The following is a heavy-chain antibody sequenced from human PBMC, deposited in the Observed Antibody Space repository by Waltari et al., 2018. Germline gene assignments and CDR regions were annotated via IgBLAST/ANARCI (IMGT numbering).Heavy chain of an antibody. Sequence: QLQESGXGLXXPSEXLSLTCXVSGGSISSXSYYWGWIRQPPGKGLEWIGSIYYIGSTYXNPSLKSRVTXSVDTSKNQFSLKLSSVXAADTAMYXCARQXWIQLWLYAFDXWGQGTXVTVSS. CDR1: GGSISSXSYY. D-gene: IGHD5-18*01. CDR2: IYYIGST. CDR3: ARQXWIQLWLYAFDX. V-gene: IGHV4-39*01. J-gene: IGHJ3*02.